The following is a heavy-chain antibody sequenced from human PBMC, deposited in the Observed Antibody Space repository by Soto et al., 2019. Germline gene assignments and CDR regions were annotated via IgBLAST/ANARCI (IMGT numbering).Heavy chain of an antibody. Sequence: QVQLVQSGAEVKKPGSSVKVSCKASGDTFNFYTISWVRQAPGQGLEWMGRIIPMLGMSNYAQKFQDRVPIIADKSTSTAYMQLSSLRSEDTAIYYCATSYGSGSRPFAYWGQGTLVTVSS. CDR3: ATSYGSGSRPFAY. J-gene: IGHJ4*02. CDR1: GDTFNFYT. CDR2: IIPMLGMS. V-gene: IGHV1-69*02. D-gene: IGHD3-10*01.